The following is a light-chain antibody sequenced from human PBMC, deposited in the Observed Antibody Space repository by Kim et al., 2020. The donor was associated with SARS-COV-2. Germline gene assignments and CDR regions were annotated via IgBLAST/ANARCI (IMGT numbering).Light chain of an antibody. CDR2: EVS. Sequence: QSALTQPASVSGSPGQSITISCTGTSSDVGSYNHVSWYQQHPGKAPKLMIYEVSERPSGVSNRFSGSKSGNTASLTISGLQAEDEADYYCCSYAVSITFVFGTGTKVTV. V-gene: IGLV2-23*02. CDR3: CSYAVSITFV. CDR1: SSDVGSYNH. J-gene: IGLJ1*01.